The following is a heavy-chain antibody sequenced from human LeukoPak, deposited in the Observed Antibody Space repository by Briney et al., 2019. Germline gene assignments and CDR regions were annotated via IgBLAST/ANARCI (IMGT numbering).Heavy chain of an antibody. CDR2: INPSGGST. CDR3: ARDLLLTYYDFWSGYPYYYYGMDV. Sequence: ASVKVSCKASGYTFTSYYMHWVRQAPGQGLEWMGIINPSGGSTSYAQKFQGRVTMTRDTSTSTVYMELSRLRSDDTAVYYCARDLLLTYYDFWSGYPYYYYGMDVWGQGTTVTVSS. J-gene: IGHJ6*02. CDR1: GYTFTSYY. D-gene: IGHD3-3*01. V-gene: IGHV1-46*01.